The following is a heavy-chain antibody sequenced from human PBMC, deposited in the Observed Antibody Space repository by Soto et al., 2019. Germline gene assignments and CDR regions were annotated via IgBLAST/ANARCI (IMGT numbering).Heavy chain of an antibody. Sequence: DVQLVESGGGLVQPGRSLRVSCAASGFTFDDYAMHWVRQAPGKGLEWVSGISWNSGSIAYAESVKGRFTISRDNAKNSLYLQMNSLRAEDTALYYCAKGKDYDFWSGYIDYWGQGTLVTVSS. D-gene: IGHD3-3*01. CDR3: AKGKDYDFWSGYIDY. CDR2: ISWNSGSI. V-gene: IGHV3-9*01. CDR1: GFTFDDYA. J-gene: IGHJ4*02.